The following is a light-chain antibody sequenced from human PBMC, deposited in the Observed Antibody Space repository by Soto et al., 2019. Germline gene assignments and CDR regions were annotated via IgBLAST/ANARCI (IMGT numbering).Light chain of an antibody. CDR2: LEGSGSY. Sequence: QSVLTQPSSASASLGSSVKLTCTLSSGDSSYIIAWHQQQPGKDPRYLMKLEGSGSYNKGSGVPDRFSGSSSGADRYLIISNLHFADEADYYCETWDRESWVFGGGTKVTVL. CDR3: ETWDRESWV. J-gene: IGLJ3*02. V-gene: IGLV4-60*02. CDR1: SGDSSYI.